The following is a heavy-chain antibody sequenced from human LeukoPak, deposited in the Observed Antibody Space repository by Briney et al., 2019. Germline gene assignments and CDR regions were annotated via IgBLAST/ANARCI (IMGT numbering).Heavy chain of an antibody. CDR1: GYTFTGYY. J-gene: IGHJ3*02. CDR2: INPNSGGT. Sequence: ASVKVSCKASGYTFTGYYMHWVRQAPGQGLEWMGWINPNSGGTNYAQKFQGWVTMTRDTSISTAYIELSRLRSDDTAVYYCARFAVLDYGDDHDAFDIWGQGTMVTVSS. CDR3: ARFAVLDYGDDHDAFDI. D-gene: IGHD4-17*01. V-gene: IGHV1-2*04.